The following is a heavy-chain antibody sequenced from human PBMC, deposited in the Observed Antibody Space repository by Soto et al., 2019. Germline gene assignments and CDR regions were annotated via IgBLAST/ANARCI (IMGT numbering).Heavy chain of an antibody. CDR2: SKNRGQGFTI. D-gene: IGHD3-16*01. Sequence: HLVASGGGLVQPGGSLRLSCAASGFTFNDHYMDWVRQAPGKGLEWVARSKNRGQGFTIEYAASLKGRFTISRGDSANSLYLQRNSLETDDTAVYYCTVWIEGACYWGRGILVTVSS. CDR1: GFTFNDHY. V-gene: IGHV3-72*01. J-gene: IGHJ4*02. CDR3: TVWIEGACY.